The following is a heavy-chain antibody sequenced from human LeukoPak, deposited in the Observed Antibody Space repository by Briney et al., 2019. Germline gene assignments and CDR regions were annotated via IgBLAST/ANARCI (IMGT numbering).Heavy chain of an antibody. D-gene: IGHD6-13*01. V-gene: IGHV3-21*01. Sequence: NTGRSLRLSCAASGFSFSDYGMNWVRQAPGKGLEWVSSISSSSSYIYYADSVKGRFTISRDNAKNSLYLQMNSLRAEDTAVYYCARDEDAAVWFDPWGQGTLVTVSS. CDR3: ARDEDAAVWFDP. CDR1: GFSFSDYG. J-gene: IGHJ5*02. CDR2: ISSSSSYI.